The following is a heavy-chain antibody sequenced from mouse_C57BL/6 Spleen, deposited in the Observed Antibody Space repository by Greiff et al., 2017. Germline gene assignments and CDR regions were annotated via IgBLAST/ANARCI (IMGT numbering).Heavy chain of an antibody. CDR3: ARTGYYDGYYEGYFDY. J-gene: IGHJ2*01. V-gene: IGHV1-72*01. CDR1: GYTLTSYW. CDR2: FDPNSGGT. D-gene: IGHD2-3*01. Sequence: VQLQQPGAELVKPGASVKLSCKASGYTLTSYWMHWVKQRPGRGLEWIGRFDPNSGGTKYNEKFKSKAPLTVDKPSSTAYMQLSSLTSEDSAVYYCARTGYYDGYYEGYFDYWGQGTTLTVSS.